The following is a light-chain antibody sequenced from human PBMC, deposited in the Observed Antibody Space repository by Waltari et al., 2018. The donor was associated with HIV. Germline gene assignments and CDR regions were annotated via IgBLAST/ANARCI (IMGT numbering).Light chain of an antibody. CDR2: GAS. Sequence: VLTQSPGTLSLSPGERATLSCQASQTVINNYVAWYQQRPGQAPRLLIYGASNRAAGVPDRFSGSGSGTDFSLTISRVEAEDFAFYYCRQYGSAYTFGPGTKLEI. CDR1: QTVINNY. CDR3: RQYGSAYT. J-gene: IGKJ2*01. V-gene: IGKV3-20*01.